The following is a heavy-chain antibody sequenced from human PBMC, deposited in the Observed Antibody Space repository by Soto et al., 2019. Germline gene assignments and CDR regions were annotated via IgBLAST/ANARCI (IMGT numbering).Heavy chain of an antibody. D-gene: IGHD6-13*01. CDR3: ARDRRGQQLVWGFDP. V-gene: IGHV4-31*03. Sequence: SETLSLTCTVSGGSISSGGYYWSWIRQHPGKGLEWIGYIYYSGSTYYNPSLKSRVTISVDTSKNQFSLKLSSVTAADTAVYYCARDRRGQQLVWGFDPWGQGTLVTISS. J-gene: IGHJ5*02. CDR1: GGSISSGGYY. CDR2: IYYSGST.